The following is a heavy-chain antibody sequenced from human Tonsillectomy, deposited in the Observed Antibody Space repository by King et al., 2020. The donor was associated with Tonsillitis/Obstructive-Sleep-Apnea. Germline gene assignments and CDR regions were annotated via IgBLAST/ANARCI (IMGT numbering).Heavy chain of an antibody. J-gene: IGHJ4*02. V-gene: IGHV3-33*01. Sequence: VQLVESGGGVVQPGRSLRLSCAASGFTFSSYGMHWVRQAPGKGLEWVAVIWYDGSNKYYADSGKGRFTISRDNSKNTLYLQMNSLRAEDTAVYYCARGRSGFGLGELSLYPFDYWGQGTLVTVSS. CDR2: IWYDGSNK. CDR1: GFTFSSYG. D-gene: IGHD3-16*02. CDR3: ARGRSGFGLGELSLYPFDY.